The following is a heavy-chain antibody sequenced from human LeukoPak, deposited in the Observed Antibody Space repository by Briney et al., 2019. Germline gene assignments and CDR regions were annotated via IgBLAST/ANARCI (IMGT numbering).Heavy chain of an antibody. J-gene: IGHJ2*01. D-gene: IGHD3-22*01. V-gene: IGHV1-8*03. CDR2: MNPNSGNT. CDR1: GYTFTSYD. Sequence: ASVKVSCKASGYTFTSYDINWVRQATGQGLEWMGWMNPNSGNTGYAQKFQGRVTIARNTSISTAYMELSSLRSEGTAVYYCAREYYYDSSGYLHWYFDLWGRGTPVTVSS. CDR3: AREYYYDSSGYLHWYFDL.